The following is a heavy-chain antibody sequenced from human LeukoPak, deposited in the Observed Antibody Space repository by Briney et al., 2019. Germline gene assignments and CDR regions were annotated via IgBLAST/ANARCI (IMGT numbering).Heavy chain of an antibody. D-gene: IGHD2-15*01. Sequence: SGTLSLTCTVSGGSISSSSYYWGWIRQPPGKGLEWIGSIYYSGSTYYNPSLKSRVTISVDTSKNQFSLKLSSVTAADTAVYYCARPVVAATSGWFDPWGQGTLVTVSS. V-gene: IGHV4-39*01. CDR3: ARPVVAATSGWFDP. CDR1: GGSISSSSYY. CDR2: IYYSGST. J-gene: IGHJ5*02.